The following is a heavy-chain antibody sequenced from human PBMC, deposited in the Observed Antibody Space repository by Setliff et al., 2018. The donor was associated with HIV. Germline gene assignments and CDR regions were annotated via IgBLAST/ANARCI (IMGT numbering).Heavy chain of an antibody. V-gene: IGHV1-18*01. CDR2: ISAYNGKT. CDR3: ATSIMGRGHSDAFDI. D-gene: IGHD1-26*01. CDR1: GFSFTSYG. J-gene: IGHJ3*02. Sequence: ASVKVSCKVSGFSFTSYGIIWVRQAPGQGLEWMGWISAYNGKTNYGQKFRGRVTMTRDTSTTTDYMELTSLRSDDTAAYYCATSIMGRGHSDAFDIWGQGTMVTVS.